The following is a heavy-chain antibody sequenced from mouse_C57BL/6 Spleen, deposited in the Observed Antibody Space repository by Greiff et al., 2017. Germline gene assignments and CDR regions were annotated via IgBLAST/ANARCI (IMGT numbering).Heavy chain of an antibody. CDR3: ARRKNYGNSRRNWYFDV. V-gene: IGHV5-17*01. CDR1: GFTFSDYG. J-gene: IGHJ1*03. CDR2: ISSGSSTI. Sequence: EVKLMESGGGLVKPGGSLKLSCAASGFTFSDYGMHWVRQAPEKGLEWVAYISSGSSTIYYADTVKGRFTISRDNAKNTLFLQMTSLRSEDTAMYYCARRKNYGNSRRNWYFDVWGTGTTVTVSS. D-gene: IGHD2-1*01.